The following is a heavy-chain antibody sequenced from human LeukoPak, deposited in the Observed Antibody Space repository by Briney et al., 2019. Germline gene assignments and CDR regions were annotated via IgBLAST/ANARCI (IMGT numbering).Heavy chain of an antibody. CDR1: GGTFSSYA. Sequence: SVKVSCKASGGTFSSYAIIWVRQAPGQGLEWMGRIIPILGIANYAQKFQGRVTITADKSTSTAYMELSSLRSEDTAVYYCARGSSDGDYYYYGMDVWGQGTTVTVSS. CDR3: ARGSSDGDYYYYGMDV. CDR2: IIPILGIA. D-gene: IGHD4-17*01. V-gene: IGHV1-69*04. J-gene: IGHJ6*02.